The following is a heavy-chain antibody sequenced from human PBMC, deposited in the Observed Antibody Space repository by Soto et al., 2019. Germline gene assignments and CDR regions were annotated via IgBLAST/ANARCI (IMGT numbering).Heavy chain of an antibody. CDR3: TRLVDPKSGY. D-gene: IGHD1-26*01. J-gene: IGHJ4*01. CDR2: IRSEPYSYAA. Sequence: WVSLRLSCAASWCTFIGSAMRLVRQASAKGLEWVGRIRSEPYSYAAAYAASVKRRFTIFRDDSKNTAYLQMNSLKTADPAVYYCTRLVDPKSGYW. CDR1: WCTFIGSA. V-gene: IGHV3-73*01.